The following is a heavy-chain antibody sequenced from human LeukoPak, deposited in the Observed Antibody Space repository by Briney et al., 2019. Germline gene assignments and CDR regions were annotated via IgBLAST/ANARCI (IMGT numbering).Heavy chain of an antibody. CDR2: FYYSGTT. D-gene: IGHD3-3*01. V-gene: IGHV4-31*03. J-gene: IGHJ4*02. CDR3: ARARVAPEHDCDY. Sequence: PSQTLSLACNVSGGSISDGYYYWTWIRQHPGKGLEWYGYFYYSGTTNYNPSLKRRFIITVHTSKTQFFLKLSSMTAAYSVVYCCARARVAPEHDCDYWGQAMLVTVSS. CDR1: GGSISDGYYY.